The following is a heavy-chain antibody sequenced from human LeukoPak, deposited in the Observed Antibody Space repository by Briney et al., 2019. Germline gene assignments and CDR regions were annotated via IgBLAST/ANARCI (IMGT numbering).Heavy chain of an antibody. D-gene: IGHD4-17*01. CDR1: GYTFTSYD. J-gene: IGHJ6*03. Sequence: GASVKVSCKASGYTFTSYDINWVRQATGQGLEWMGWMNPNSGNTGYAQKFQGRVTMTRNTSISTAYMELSSLRSEDTAVYYCARRNDYGDYVDYYYYYMDVWGKGTTVTVSS. V-gene: IGHV1-8*02. CDR3: ARRNDYGDYVDYYYYYMDV. CDR2: MNPNSGNT.